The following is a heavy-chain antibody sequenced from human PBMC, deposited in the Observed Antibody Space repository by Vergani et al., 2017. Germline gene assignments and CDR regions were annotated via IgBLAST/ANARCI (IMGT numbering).Heavy chain of an antibody. CDR3: ARGAYDILTGYYRLRGNWFDP. CDR1: GFTFTSYS. D-gene: IGHD3-9*01. Sequence: EVQLVESGGGLVQPGGSLRLSCAASGFTFTSYSMNWVRQAPGQGLEWVSYISSRSSTIYYADSVKGRFTISRDNANNSLYLQMNSLRAEDTAVYYCARGAYDILTGYYRLRGNWFDPWGQGTLVTVSS. CDR2: ISSRSSTI. J-gene: IGHJ5*02. V-gene: IGHV3-48*04.